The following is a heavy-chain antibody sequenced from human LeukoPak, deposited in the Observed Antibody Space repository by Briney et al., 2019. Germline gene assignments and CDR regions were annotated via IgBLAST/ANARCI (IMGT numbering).Heavy chain of an antibody. V-gene: IGHV4-39*07. CDR2: IYYSGST. D-gene: IGHD3-22*01. CDR3: ASWYYDSSGYSTFDY. CDR1: AGSISSSSYY. Sequence: SETLSLTCTVSAGSISSSSYYWGWIRQPPGKGLEWIGSIYYSGSTYYNPSLKSRVTISVDTSKNQFSLKLSSVTAADTAVYYCASWYYDSSGYSTFDYWGQGTLVTVSS. J-gene: IGHJ4*02.